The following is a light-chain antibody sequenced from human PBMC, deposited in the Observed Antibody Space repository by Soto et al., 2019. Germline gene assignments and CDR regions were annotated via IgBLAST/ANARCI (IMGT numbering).Light chain of an antibody. CDR2: KAS. CDR1: QDIGDW. V-gene: IGKV1-5*03. J-gene: IGKJ1*01. Sequence: DIQMTQSPSSVSASVGDRVSITCRASQDIGDWLAWYQQKPGKAPKLLIYKASSLESGVPSRFSGSGSGTEFTLTISSLQPDDFATYYCQHGTFGQGTKVDI. CDR3: QHGT.